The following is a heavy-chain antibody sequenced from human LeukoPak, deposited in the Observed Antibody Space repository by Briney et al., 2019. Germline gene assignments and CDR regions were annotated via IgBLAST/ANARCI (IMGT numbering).Heavy chain of an antibody. V-gene: IGHV1-2*02. CDR1: GYTFTDYY. Sequence: EASVKVSCKASGYTFTDYYIHWVQQAPGQGLEYMGWINPNSGDTKCPQNFQGRVTLTRDTSISTAYMELSSLRSDDSALYYCAGEYCSGGTCRQGFDYWGQGTLVTVSS. CDR2: INPNSGDT. D-gene: IGHD2-15*01. J-gene: IGHJ4*02. CDR3: AGEYCSGGTCRQGFDY.